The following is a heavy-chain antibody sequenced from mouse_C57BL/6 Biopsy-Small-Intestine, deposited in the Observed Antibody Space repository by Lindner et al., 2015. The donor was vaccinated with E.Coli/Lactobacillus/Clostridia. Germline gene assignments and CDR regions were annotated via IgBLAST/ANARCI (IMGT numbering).Heavy chain of an antibody. CDR2: IYPGGGYT. D-gene: IGHD1-1*01. CDR3: AREIYGSYCFDY. Sequence: VQLQESGAELVRPGTSVKMSCKASGYTFANYWMAWAKQRPGHGLEWIGHIYPGGGYTNYNEKFKGKATLTADKSSSTAYMQFSSLTSEDSAIYFCAREIYGSYCFDYWGQGTTLTVSS. V-gene: IGHV1-63*01. J-gene: IGHJ2*01. CDR1: GYTFANYW.